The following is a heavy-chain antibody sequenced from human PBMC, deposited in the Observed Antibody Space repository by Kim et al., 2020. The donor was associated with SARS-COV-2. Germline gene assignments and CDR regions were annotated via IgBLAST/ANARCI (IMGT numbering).Heavy chain of an antibody. D-gene: IGHD6-25*01. CDR2: T. Sequence: TYYADSVKARLTISRDNSKNTLYLQMNSLRAEGTAVYYCAKARGSKTFDYWGQGTLVSVSS. J-gene: IGHJ4*02. CDR3: AKARGSKTFDY. V-gene: IGHV3-23*01.